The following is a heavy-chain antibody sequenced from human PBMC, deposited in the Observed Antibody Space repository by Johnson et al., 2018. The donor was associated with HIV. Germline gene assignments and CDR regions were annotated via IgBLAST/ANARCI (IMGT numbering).Heavy chain of an antibody. D-gene: IGHD2-2*02. CDR1: GFTISSYG. CDR2: ISYGGSNK. Sequence: QMHLVESGGGVVQPGRSLRLSCAASGFTISSYGMHWVRQAPGKGLEWVAVISYGGSNKYYADSVKGRFTVSRYNSKNTLYLQMNSLRAEDTAVYYCARRYCSSTSCYKGRAFDIWGQGTMVTVSS. CDR3: ARRYCSSTSCYKGRAFDI. V-gene: IGHV3-30*03. J-gene: IGHJ3*02.